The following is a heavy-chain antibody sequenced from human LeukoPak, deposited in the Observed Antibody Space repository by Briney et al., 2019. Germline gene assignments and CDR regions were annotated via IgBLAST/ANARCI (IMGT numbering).Heavy chain of an antibody. Sequence: SETLSLTCTVSAGSISSYYWNWIRQPAGKGLEWIGRINTSGGTSYNPSLKSRVTMSVDTSKNQFSLKLNSVTAADTAVYYCARDFGDYYDSSGYYPRGVFDIWGQGTKVTVSS. J-gene: IGHJ3*02. CDR2: INTSGGT. D-gene: IGHD3-22*01. V-gene: IGHV4-4*07. CDR1: AGSISSYY. CDR3: ARDFGDYYDSSGYYPRGVFDI.